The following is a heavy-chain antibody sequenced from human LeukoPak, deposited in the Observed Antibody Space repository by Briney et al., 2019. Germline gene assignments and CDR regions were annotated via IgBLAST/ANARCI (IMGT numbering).Heavy chain of an antibody. Sequence: TGRSLRLSCAASGFTFSSYGMHWVRQAPGKGLEWVAVISYDGSNKYYADSVKGRFTISRDNSKNTLYLQMNSLRAEDTSVYYCAKDRGRAHSYGSFDYWGQGTLVTASS. CDR2: ISYDGSNK. D-gene: IGHD5-18*01. CDR1: GFTFSSYG. J-gene: IGHJ4*02. CDR3: AKDRGRAHSYGSFDY. V-gene: IGHV3-30*18.